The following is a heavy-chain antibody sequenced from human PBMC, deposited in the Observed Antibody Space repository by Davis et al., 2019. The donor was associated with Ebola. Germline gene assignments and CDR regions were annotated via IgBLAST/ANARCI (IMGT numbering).Heavy chain of an antibody. CDR1: GFTFSSYT. CDR3: ATLPGYY. CDR2: ISSSGSTI. V-gene: IGHV3-48*02. D-gene: IGHD1-26*01. J-gene: IGHJ4*02. Sequence: GGSLRLSCAASGFTFSSYTMKWGRQAPGEGLEWVSSISSSGSTIYYAGSVKGRFTISRDNAKSSLYLQMNSLRDEDTAVYYCATLPGYYWGQGTLVTVSS.